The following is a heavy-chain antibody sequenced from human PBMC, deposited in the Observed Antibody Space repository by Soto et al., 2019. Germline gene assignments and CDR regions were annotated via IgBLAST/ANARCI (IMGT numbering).Heavy chain of an antibody. CDR2: ISGSGGST. CDR3: AKGYCTNGVCPPKSYYMDV. J-gene: IGHJ6*03. CDR1: GFTFSSYA. D-gene: IGHD2-8*01. Sequence: GGSLRLSCAASGFTFSSYAMSWVRQAPGKGLEWVSAISGSGGSTYYADSVKGRFTISRDNSKNTLYLQMNSLRAEDTAVYYCAKGYCTNGVCPPKSYYMDVWGKGTTVTVSS. V-gene: IGHV3-23*01.